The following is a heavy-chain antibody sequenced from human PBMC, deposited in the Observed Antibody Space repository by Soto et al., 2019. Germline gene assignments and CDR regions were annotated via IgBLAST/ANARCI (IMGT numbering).Heavy chain of an antibody. D-gene: IGHD1-26*01. Sequence: QVQLVESGGGVVQPGRSLRLSCVASGFTFSSYGMHWVRQPPGKGLEWVALISDNGDKRYYADSVKGRFTISRDNSKNTLYLQMNVLRPADTAGYFCAKARVRIVGANSFDYWGQGSLVTVSS. J-gene: IGHJ4*02. V-gene: IGHV3-30*18. CDR2: ISDNGDKR. CDR3: AKARVRIVGANSFDY. CDR1: GFTFSSYG.